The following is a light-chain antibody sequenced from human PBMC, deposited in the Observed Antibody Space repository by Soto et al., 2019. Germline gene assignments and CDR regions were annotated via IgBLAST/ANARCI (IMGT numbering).Light chain of an antibody. CDR2: GAS. J-gene: IGKJ1*01. Sequence: EIVLTQSPGTLSLSPGERATLSCRASQSVSSSYLAWYQQKPGQAPRLLIYGASSRATGIPDRFSGSGSGTDFTLTISRLEPEDCAVYYCQQYGTPGVTFGQGTKVEIK. V-gene: IGKV3-20*01. CDR3: QQYGTPGVT. CDR1: QSVSSSY.